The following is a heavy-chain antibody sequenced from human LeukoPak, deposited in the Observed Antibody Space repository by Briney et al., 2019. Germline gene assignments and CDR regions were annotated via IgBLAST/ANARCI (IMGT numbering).Heavy chain of an antibody. CDR2: INVYTANP. CDR1: GYTFIRYA. D-gene: IGHD3-16*01. Sequence: GASVKVSCKASGYTFIRYAINWLRQVPGQGLEWMGWINVYTANPAYAQGFTERFVFSLDTSVSTAYLEISNLKAEDTAVYYCARHDNDDDFDYWGQGTLVTVSS. V-gene: IGHV7-4-1*02. CDR3: ARHDNDDDFDY. J-gene: IGHJ4*02.